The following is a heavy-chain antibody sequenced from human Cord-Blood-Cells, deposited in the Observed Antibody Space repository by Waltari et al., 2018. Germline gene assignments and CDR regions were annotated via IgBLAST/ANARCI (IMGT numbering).Heavy chain of an antibody. D-gene: IGHD1-26*01. J-gene: IGHJ4*02. V-gene: IGHV3-48*03. CDR1: GFTFSSYE. CDR2: IRSSGSNK. Sequence: EVQLVESGGGLVQPGGSLRLSCAASGFTFSSYEMNWVRQAPGKGREWVSYIRSSGSNKYYADSVKGRFTISRDKAKNSLYLQMNSLRAEDTAVYYCARVVGASLFDYWGQGTLVTVSS. CDR3: ARVVGASLFDY.